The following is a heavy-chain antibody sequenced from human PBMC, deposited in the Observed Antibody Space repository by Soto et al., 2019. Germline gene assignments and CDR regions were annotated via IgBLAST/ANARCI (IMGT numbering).Heavy chain of an antibody. D-gene: IGHD6-6*01. CDR1: GFTFSSYA. CDR3: ARDLSSSLDY. V-gene: IGHV3-30-3*01. CDR2: ISYDGSNK. Sequence: QVQLVESGGGVVQPGRSLRLSCAASGFTFSSYAMHWVRQDPGKGLEWVAVISYDGSNKYYADSVKGRFTISRDNSKNTLYLQMNSLRAEDTAVYYCARDLSSSLDYWGQGTLVTVSS. J-gene: IGHJ4*02.